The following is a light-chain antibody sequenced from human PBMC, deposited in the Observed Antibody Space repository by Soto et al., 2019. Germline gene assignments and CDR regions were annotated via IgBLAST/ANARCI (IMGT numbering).Light chain of an antibody. J-gene: IGKJ5*01. CDR1: QSVNNY. CDR3: QQRSNWPKVT. Sequence: EVVLTQSPATLSSSPGERVTLSCRASQSVNNYLAWYQQKPGQAPRLLIYHSSNRAAGIPARFSGSGSGTTFTLTISSLGAEDFAVYFCQQRSNWPKVTFGQGTRLEIK. CDR2: HSS. V-gene: IGKV3-11*01.